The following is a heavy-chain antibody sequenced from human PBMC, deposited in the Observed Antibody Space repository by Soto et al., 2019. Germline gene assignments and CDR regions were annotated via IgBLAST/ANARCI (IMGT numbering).Heavy chain of an antibody. CDR3: SRGEYTSGYFVPGV. J-gene: IGHJ6*02. D-gene: IGHD6-19*01. CDR1: GFTFSSYA. CDR2: MSFDATKK. Sequence: QVQLVESGGGVVQPGRSLRLSCGASGFTFSSYAMHWVRQAPAKGLQWVAVMSFDATKKNYADSVKGRFTISRDNSKSTLYLQMNSLRIEDTAVYYCSRGEYTSGYFVPGVWGQGTTVTVSS. V-gene: IGHV3-30-3*01.